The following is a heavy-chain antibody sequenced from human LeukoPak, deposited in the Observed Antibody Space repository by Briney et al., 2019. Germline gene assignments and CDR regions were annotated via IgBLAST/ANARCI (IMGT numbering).Heavy chain of an antibody. Sequence: GGSLRLSCAASGFTFTTYWMNWVRQAPGKGLEWVSGISWNSGSIGYADSVKGRFTISRDNAKNSLYLQMNSLRAEDTALYYCAKGNILTIQHWGQGTLVTVSS. D-gene: IGHD3-9*01. CDR1: GFTFTTYW. V-gene: IGHV3-9*01. J-gene: IGHJ1*01. CDR2: ISWNSGSI. CDR3: AKGNILTIQH.